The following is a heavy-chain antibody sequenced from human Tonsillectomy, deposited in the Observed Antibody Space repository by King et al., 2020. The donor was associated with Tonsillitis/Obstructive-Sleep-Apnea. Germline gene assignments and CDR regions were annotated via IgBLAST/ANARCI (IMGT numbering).Heavy chain of an antibody. CDR3: AAHDYTNGWRIDS. Sequence: HGQLVQSGAEVKKPGASVKVSCKASGYTFTDNYMHWVRQAPGQGLEWMGWLNPNSGGTNYAQNFQGRVTMTRDTSFSTSYMELSRLTSDDTAVYYCAAHDYTNGWRIDSWGQGTLDTVSS. V-gene: IGHV1-2*02. CDR1: GYTFTDNY. D-gene: IGHD6-19*01. CDR2: LNPNSGGT. J-gene: IGHJ4*02.